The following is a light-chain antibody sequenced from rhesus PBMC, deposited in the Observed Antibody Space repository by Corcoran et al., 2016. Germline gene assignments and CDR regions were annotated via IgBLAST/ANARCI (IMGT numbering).Light chain of an antibody. Sequence: DIQMTQSPSSLSASVGDRVTITCRASQGISSYLAWYQQKHGKAPKRLIYAASTLQSGVPSRFSGSGSGTDFTLTISSLQPEDFATYYCQQHNSYPLTFGGGTKVELK. CDR3: QQHNSYPLT. CDR1: QGISSY. CDR2: AAS. J-gene: IGKJ4*01. V-gene: IGKV1-25*01.